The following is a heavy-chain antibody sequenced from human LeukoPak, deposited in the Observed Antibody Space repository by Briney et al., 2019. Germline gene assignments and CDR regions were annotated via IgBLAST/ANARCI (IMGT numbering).Heavy chain of an antibody. D-gene: IGHD4-17*01. CDR3: ARASTTVPNLLDY. CDR1: GFTFSSYW. CDR2: IKGDGSDT. V-gene: IGHV3-74*01. J-gene: IGHJ4*02. Sequence: GGSLRLSCAASGFTFSSYWMHWVSQTPGKGLVWVSRIKGDGSDTLYADSVKGRFTISRDNSKNTLYLQTSRLGVDDTAVYYCARASTTVPNLLDYWGQGALVSVSS.